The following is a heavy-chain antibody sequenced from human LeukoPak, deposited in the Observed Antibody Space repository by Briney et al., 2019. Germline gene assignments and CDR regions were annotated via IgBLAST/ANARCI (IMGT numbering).Heavy chain of an antibody. J-gene: IGHJ6*03. CDR2: ISHDGITK. D-gene: IGHD6-6*01. CDR3: ARDRRKVYYYMDV. Sequence: GGSLRLSCTASEFTFNNYAMHWVRQAPGKGLEWVAFISHDGITKNYANSVKGQFTISRDNSKNTLYLQMNSLRAEDTALYYCARDRRKVYYYMDVWGKGTTVTVSS. V-gene: IGHV3-30*04. CDR1: EFTFNNYA.